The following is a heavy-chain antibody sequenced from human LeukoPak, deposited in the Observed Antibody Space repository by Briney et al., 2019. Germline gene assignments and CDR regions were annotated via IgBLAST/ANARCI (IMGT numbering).Heavy chain of an antibody. Sequence: SETLSLTCTVSGGSISSSSYYWGWIRQPPGKGLEWIGSIYYSGSTYYNPSLKSRVTISVDTSKKQFSLHLRSATAADTAVYYCARSWGTTGPPPNYWGQGALVTVSS. D-gene: IGHD3-16*01. CDR3: ARSWGTTGPPPNY. V-gene: IGHV4-39*01. J-gene: IGHJ4*02. CDR1: GGSISSSSYY. CDR2: IYYSGST.